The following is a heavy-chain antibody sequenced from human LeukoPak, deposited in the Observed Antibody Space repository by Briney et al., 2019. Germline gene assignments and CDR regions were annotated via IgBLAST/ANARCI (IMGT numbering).Heavy chain of an antibody. CDR2: IYTSGST. D-gene: IGHD6-13*01. CDR3: ARVVFAAAGTIWWFDP. Sequence: SETLSLTCTVSGGSISSYYWSWIRQPAGKGLEWIGRIYTSGSTNYNPSLKSRVTMSVDTSKNQFSLKLSSVTAADTAVYYCARVVFAAAGTIWWFDPWGQGTLVTVSS. J-gene: IGHJ5*02. V-gene: IGHV4-4*07. CDR1: GGSISSYY.